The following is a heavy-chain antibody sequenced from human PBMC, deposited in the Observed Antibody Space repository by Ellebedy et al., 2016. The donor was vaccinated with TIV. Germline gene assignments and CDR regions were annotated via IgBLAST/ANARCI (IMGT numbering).Heavy chain of an antibody. CDR3: ARGLRYSSFDY. V-gene: IGHV3-74*01. D-gene: IGHD6-13*01. J-gene: IGHJ4*02. CDR2: INSDGSST. Sequence: GESLKISCAASGFNFSTYWMHWVRQAPGEGLVWVSRINSDGSSTSYADSVKGRFTISRDNAKNTLYLQMNSLRAEDTAVYYCARGLRYSSFDYWGQGTLVTVSS. CDR1: GFNFSTYW.